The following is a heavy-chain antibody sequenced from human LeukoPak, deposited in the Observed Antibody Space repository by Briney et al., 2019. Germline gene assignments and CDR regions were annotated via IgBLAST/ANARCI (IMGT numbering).Heavy chain of an antibody. CDR1: GYAFTRYA. CDR3: ARDQLRYYGSNNYYSDMDF. Sequence: ASVKVSCKASGYAFTRYAIAWVRQAPGQGLEWMGWISAYNGGTNYAQKFRGRVTMTTDTSTNTGYMELRSLRSDDTAVYFCARDQLRYYGSNNYYSDMDFWGQGTTVNVSS. J-gene: IGHJ6*02. D-gene: IGHD3-10*01. V-gene: IGHV1-18*01. CDR2: ISAYNGGT.